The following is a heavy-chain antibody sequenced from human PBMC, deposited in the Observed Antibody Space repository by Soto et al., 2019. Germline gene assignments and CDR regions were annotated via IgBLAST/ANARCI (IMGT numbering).Heavy chain of an antibody. V-gene: IGHV3-23*01. J-gene: IGHJ4*02. CDR2: ISGSGSSS. CDR1: GFSFGDYA. Sequence: VGSLRLSCAASGFSFGDYAMSWVRQSPGKGLEWVSGISGSGSSSYYTDSVKGRFTISRDNSKNRLYLQMHVLRAEDTGVYYCAKDRQWLVRKFDYWGLGTLVTVS. CDR3: AKDRQWLVRKFDY. D-gene: IGHD6-19*01.